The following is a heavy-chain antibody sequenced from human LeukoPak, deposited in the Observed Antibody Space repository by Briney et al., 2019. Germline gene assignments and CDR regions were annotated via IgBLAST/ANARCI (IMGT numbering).Heavy chain of an antibody. J-gene: IGHJ3*02. CDR2: ISSSSSYI. D-gene: IGHD3-22*01. CDR1: GFTFSSYS. Sequence: GGSLRLSCAASGFTFSSYSMNWVRQAPGKGLEWVSSISSSSSYIYYADSVKGRFTISRDNSKNTLYLQMNSLRAEDTAVYYCARDGAGVGDYYDSSGYPRDAFDIWGQGTMVTVSS. V-gene: IGHV3-21*01. CDR3: ARDGAGVGDYYDSSGYPRDAFDI.